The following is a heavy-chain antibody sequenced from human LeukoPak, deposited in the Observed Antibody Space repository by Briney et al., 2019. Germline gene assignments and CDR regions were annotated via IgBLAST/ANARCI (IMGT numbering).Heavy chain of an antibody. V-gene: IGHV4-61*02. CDR3: ARYEAVAGVFDF. CDR1: SGSINSVSYY. D-gene: IGHD6-19*01. Sequence: SQTLSRTCTVSSGSINSVSYYWNCIRQPLGKGLEWIGRICNSGCTNYNPSLNTRVTISVDTSKNMVSRKLSSVTAAVLAGECGARYEAVAGVFDFWGQGTLVTVSS. J-gene: IGHJ4*02. CDR2: ICNSGCT.